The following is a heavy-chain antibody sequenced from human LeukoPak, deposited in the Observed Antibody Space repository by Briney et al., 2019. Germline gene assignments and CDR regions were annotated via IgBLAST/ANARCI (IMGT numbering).Heavy chain of an antibody. V-gene: IGHV4-4*07. D-gene: IGHD6-19*01. CDR1: GGSISSYY. CDR3: ARDWPSRALYSSGWYYFDY. J-gene: IGHJ4*02. Sequence: PSETLSLTCTVSGGSISSYYWSWIRQPAGKGLEWIGRIYTSGSTNYNPSLKSRVTMSVDTSKNQFSLKLSSVTAADTAVYYCARDWPSRALYSSGWYYFDYWGQGTLVTVSS. CDR2: IYTSGST.